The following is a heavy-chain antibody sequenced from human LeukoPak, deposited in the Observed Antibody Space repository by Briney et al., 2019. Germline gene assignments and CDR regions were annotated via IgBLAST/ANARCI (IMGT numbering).Heavy chain of an antibody. CDR2: IYPGDSDT. CDR1: GYSFTSYW. Sequence: GESLKISCKGSGYSFTSYWIGWVRQMPGKGLEWMGIIYPGDSDTRYSTSFQGQVTISADKSISTAYLQWSSLKASDTAMYYCARRHSSSTYYFDYWGQGTLVTVSS. CDR3: ARRHSSSTYYFDY. V-gene: IGHV5-51*01. D-gene: IGHD6-13*01. J-gene: IGHJ4*02.